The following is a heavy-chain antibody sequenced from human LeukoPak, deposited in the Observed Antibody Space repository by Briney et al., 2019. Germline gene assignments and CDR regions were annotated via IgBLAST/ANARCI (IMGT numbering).Heavy chain of an antibody. D-gene: IGHD6-19*01. V-gene: IGHV3-53*01. Sequence: GGSLRLSCAASGFTVSSNYMNWVRQAPGKGLEWLSVLYSDGNPYYADSLNGRFTISRDNSKNTAYLQMNSLRAEDTAVYYCARGIFYINSWYFDYWGQGTLVTVSS. CDR2: LYSDGNP. CDR3: ARGIFYINSWYFDY. CDR1: GFTVSSNY. J-gene: IGHJ4*02.